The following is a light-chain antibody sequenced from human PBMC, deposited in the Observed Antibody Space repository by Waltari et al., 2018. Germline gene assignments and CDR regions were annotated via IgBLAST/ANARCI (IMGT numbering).Light chain of an antibody. CDR3: QHYVTLPVT. CDR1: QSVSRT. V-gene: IGKV3-20*01. J-gene: IGKJ1*01. Sequence: EIVLTQSPGLLSLSPGDRATLSCRASQSVSRTLAWYQQKPGQAPSLLIYGASIRATGIPDRFSGSGSGTDFSLTISRLEPEDVAVYYCQHYVTLPVTFGQGTKVEIK. CDR2: GAS.